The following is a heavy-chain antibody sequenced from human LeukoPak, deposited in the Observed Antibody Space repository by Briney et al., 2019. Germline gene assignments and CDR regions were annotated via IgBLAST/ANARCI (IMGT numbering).Heavy chain of an antibody. V-gene: IGHV4-61*02. CDR2: IHTSGST. J-gene: IGHJ4*02. D-gene: IGHD5-18*01. CDR3: ARDRDTAMPYYFDS. Sequence: SQTLSLTCTVSGGSISSGNYYWSWIRQPPGKTLEWIGRIHTSGSTNYNPSLKDRVSISIDTSKNQFSLELSSVTAADTAVYYCARDRDTAMPYYFDSWGQGTLVTVSS. CDR1: GGSISSGNYY.